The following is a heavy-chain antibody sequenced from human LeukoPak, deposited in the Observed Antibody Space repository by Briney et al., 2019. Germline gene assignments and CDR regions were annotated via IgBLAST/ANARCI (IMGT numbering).Heavy chain of an antibody. D-gene: IGHD5-18*01. CDR2: IYYRKNT. CDR1: GGSISSSSAY. J-gene: IGHJ4*02. CDR3: ASPRGFSYGYFDY. V-gene: IGHV4-39*01. Sequence: SETLSLTCTVSGGSISSSSAYWGWIRQPPGKGLEWIGSIYYRKNTYYNPSLKSRVTISADTSKNQFSLTLGSVCATDTAVYYCASPRGFSYGYFDYWGQGTLVTVSS.